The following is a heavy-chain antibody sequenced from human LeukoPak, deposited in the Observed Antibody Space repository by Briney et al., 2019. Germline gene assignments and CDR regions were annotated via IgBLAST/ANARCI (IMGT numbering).Heavy chain of an antibody. CDR3: VREYSSTFDI. V-gene: IGHV4-59*12. J-gene: IGHJ3*02. CDR2: VYYSGST. Sequence: SETLSLTCTVSGGSISNYYWSWIRQPPGKGLEWIGFVYYSGSTHYNPSLESRVTISVDMSKNQFSLKLSSVTPEDTAVYYCVREYSSTFDIWGQGTMVTVSS. CDR1: GGSISNYY. D-gene: IGHD6-19*01.